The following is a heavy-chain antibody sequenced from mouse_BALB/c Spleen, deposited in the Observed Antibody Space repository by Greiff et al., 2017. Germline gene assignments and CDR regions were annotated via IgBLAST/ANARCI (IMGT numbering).Heavy chain of an antibody. V-gene: IGHV14-1*02. J-gene: IGHJ3*01. D-gene: IGHD2-2*01. CDR3: ARSRDYGRLRLAWFAY. CDR1: GFNIKDYY. Sequence: VQLQQSGAELVRPGALVKLSCKASGFNIKDYYMHWVKQRPEQGLEWIGWIDPENGNTIYDPKFQGKASITADTSSNTAYLQLSSLTSEDTAVYYCARSRDYGRLRLAWFAYWGQGTLVTVSA. CDR2: IDPENGNT.